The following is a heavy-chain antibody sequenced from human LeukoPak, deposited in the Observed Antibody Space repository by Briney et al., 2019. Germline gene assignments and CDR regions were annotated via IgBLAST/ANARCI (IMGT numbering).Heavy chain of an antibody. V-gene: IGHV1-2*06. CDR2: INPNSGGT. J-gene: IGHJ6*03. CDR3: ARDGGSWRFEPWGYYYYMDV. CDR1: GYTFTGYY. D-gene: IGHD2-15*01. Sequence: ASVKVSCKASGYTFTGYYMHWVRQAPGQGLEWMGRINPNSGGTNYAQKFQGRVTMTRDTSISTAYMELSSLRSEDTAVYYCARDGGSWRFEPWGYYYYMDVWGKGTTVTVSS.